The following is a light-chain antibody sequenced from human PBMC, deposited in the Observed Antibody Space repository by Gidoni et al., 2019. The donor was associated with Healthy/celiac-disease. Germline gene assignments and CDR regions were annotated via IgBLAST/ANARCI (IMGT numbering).Light chain of an antibody. Sequence: QSALTQPASVSGSPGQSITISCTGTSSDVGGYNYFSWYQQHPGKAPKLMIYDVSNRPSGVSNRFSGSKSGNTASQTISGLQAEDEADYYCSSYTSSSTRVFGGGTKLTVL. CDR2: DVS. J-gene: IGLJ2*01. CDR3: SSYTSSSTRV. CDR1: SSDVGGYNY. V-gene: IGLV2-14*01.